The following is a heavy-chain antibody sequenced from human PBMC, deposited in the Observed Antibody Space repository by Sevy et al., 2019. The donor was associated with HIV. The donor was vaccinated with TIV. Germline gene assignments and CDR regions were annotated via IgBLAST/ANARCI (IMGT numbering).Heavy chain of an antibody. J-gene: IGHJ5*02. CDR2: LNPSGGST. CDR1: GYTFTNYY. V-gene: IGHV1-46*03. CDR3: ARGDCGADYSPHWFDP. Sequence: ASVKVSCKASGYTFTNYYLNWVRQAPGQGLEWMGLLNPSGGSTVYAQKFQGRFTMTSDTSTSTIYMELSSLRSEDTAVYYCARGDCGADYSPHWFDPWGQGTLVTVSS. D-gene: IGHD2-21*01.